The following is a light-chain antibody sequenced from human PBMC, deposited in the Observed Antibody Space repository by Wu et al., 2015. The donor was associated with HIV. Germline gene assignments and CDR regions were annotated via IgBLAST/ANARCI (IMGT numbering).Light chain of an antibody. CDR1: QDISNY. CDR3: QQYDDVPRT. V-gene: IGKV1-33*01. CDR2: DAS. J-gene: IGKJ3*01. Sequence: DIQMTQSPSSLSASVGDRVTITCRASQDISNYLNWYQQKPGEAPKLLIYDASNLEKGVPSRFSGSGSGTHFTFAINNLQPEDIATYYCQQYDDVPRTFGPGDQSRDET.